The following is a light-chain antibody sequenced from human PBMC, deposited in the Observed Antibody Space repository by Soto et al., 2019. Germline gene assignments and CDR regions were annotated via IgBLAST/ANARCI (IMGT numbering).Light chain of an antibody. J-gene: IGKJ4*01. CDR2: DAS. CDR1: QSVSSY. CDR3: XXXXNWLFT. Sequence: EIVLTQSPATLSLSPGERATLSCRASQSVSSYLAWYQQKPGQTPRLLIYDASNRATGIPARFSGSGSGTXFTLXIXSXXPEXXXXXXXXXXXNWLFTFGGGTKVEIK. V-gene: IGKV3-11*01.